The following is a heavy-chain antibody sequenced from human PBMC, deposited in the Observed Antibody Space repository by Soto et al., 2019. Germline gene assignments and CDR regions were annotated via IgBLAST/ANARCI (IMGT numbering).Heavy chain of an antibody. CDR1: RGSFSSYG. J-gene: IGHJ3*02. V-gene: IGHV1-69*18. CDR3: ATAGSRDLNRGAFDI. CDR2: LIPVFGTP. Sequence: QMQVVQSGAELKKPGSSVKVSCKASRGSFSSYGIVWVRQAPGQGLEWMGRLIPVFGTPNYAQTFQGRVTMSVDASRTTAYMELSGLRAEDTARYYCATAGSRDLNRGAFDIWGQGTMVIVSS. D-gene: IGHD1-26*01.